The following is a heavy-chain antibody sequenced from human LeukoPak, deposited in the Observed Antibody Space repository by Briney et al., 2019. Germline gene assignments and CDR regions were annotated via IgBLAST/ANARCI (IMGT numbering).Heavy chain of an antibody. D-gene: IGHD4-17*01. CDR2: IYYSGST. V-gene: IGHV4-59*08. CDR1: GGSISSYY. J-gene: IGHJ4*02. CDR3: ARHRTGPTVTAFDY. Sequence: PSETLSLTCTVPGGSISSYYWSWIRQPPGKGLEWVGYIYYSGSTNYNPSLKSRVTISVDTSKNQFSLKLSSVTAADTAVYYCARHRTGPTVTAFDYWGQGTLVTVSS.